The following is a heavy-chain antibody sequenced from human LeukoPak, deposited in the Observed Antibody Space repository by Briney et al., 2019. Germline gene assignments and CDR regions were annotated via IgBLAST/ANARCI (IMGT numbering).Heavy chain of an antibody. J-gene: IGHJ4*02. V-gene: IGHV3-21*01. CDR3: ASIRRYYDSSGYSDY. Sequence: PGGSLRLSCAASGFTFSSYSMNWVRQAPGKGLEWVSSISSSSSYIYYADSVKGRFTISRDNAKNSLYLQMNSLRAEDTAVYYCASIRRYYDSSGYSDYWGQGTLVTVSS. CDR1: GFTFSSYS. D-gene: IGHD3-22*01. CDR2: ISSSSSYI.